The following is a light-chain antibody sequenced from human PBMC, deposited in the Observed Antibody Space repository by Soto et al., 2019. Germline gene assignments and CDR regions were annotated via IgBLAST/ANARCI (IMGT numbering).Light chain of an antibody. V-gene: IGLV2-8*01. CDR1: SSDVGGYNY. Sequence: QSALTQPPSASGSPGQSVTISCTGTSSDVGGYNYVSWYQQHPGKAPKLMIYEVSKRPSGVPDRFSGSKSGNTASLTVSGLQAEDEADYYCISYAGSHVVVGGGTKLTVL. CDR2: EVS. J-gene: IGLJ2*01. CDR3: ISYAGSHVV.